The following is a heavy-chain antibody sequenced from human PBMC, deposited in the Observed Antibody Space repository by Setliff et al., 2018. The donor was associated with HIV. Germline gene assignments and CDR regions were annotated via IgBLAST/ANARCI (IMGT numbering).Heavy chain of an antibody. CDR3: IIAYSSGWLAPMGFDS. Sequence: SETLSLTCTVSGGSISTYYWSWIRQPPGKGLEWIGYIFYSGSTNYNPSLKSRVTISVDTSKNQFSLRLSSVTAADTAVYYCIIAYSSGWLAPMGFDSWGQGTLVTVSS. J-gene: IGHJ4*02. CDR2: IFYSGST. V-gene: IGHV4-59*12. D-gene: IGHD6-19*01. CDR1: GGSISTYY.